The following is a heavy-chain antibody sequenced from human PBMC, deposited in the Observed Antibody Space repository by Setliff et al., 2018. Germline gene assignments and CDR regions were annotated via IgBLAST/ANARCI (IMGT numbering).Heavy chain of an antibody. J-gene: IGHJ4*02. D-gene: IGHD3-10*01. CDR1: GFTFSTYR. V-gene: IGHV3-33*08. CDR3: ARPGRSNYWDSFDY. CDR2: IWDDGGNK. Sequence: GGSLRLSCAASGFTFSTYRMHWVRQAPGKGLEWVAVIWDDGGNKYNADSVKGRFTISRDNSKNSLYLQMNSLRADDTAVYYCARPGRSNYWDSFDYWGQGTLVTVSS.